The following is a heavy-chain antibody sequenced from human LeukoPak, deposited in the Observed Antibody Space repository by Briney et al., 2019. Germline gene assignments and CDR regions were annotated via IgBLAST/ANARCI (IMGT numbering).Heavy chain of an antibody. Sequence: SETLSLTCTVSGGSISSGGYYWSWIRQPPGKGLEWIGYIYHSGSTYYNPSLKSRVTISVDRSKNQFSLKLSSVTAADTAVYYCAREPITARALDYWGQGTLATVSS. CDR1: GGSISSGGYY. J-gene: IGHJ4*02. CDR2: IYHSGST. D-gene: IGHD6-6*01. V-gene: IGHV4-30-2*01. CDR3: AREPITARALDY.